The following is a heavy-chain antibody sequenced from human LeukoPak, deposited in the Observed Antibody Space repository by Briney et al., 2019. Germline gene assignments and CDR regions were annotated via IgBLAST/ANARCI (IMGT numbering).Heavy chain of an antibody. D-gene: IGHD5-24*01. V-gene: IGHV1-69*13. CDR2: IIPIFGTA. Sequence: SVKVSCKASGGTFSSYAISWVRQAPGQGLEWMGGIIPIFGTANYAQKFQGRVTITADESTSTAYMELSSLRSEDTAVYYCARDALKDGYKYVGYWGQGTLVTVSS. CDR1: GGTFSSYA. CDR3: ARDALKDGYKYVGY. J-gene: IGHJ4*02.